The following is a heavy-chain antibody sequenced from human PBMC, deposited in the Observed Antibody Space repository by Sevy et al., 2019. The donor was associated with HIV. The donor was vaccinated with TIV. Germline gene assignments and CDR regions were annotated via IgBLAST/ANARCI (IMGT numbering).Heavy chain of an antibody. CDR1: GYTFTSYY. V-gene: IGHV1-46*03. CDR3: AREHPGIAAAGTLSFDFLNDFGGPTQERLFDY. Sequence: ASVKVSCKASGYTFTSYYMHWVRQAPGQGLEWMGIINPSGGSTSYAQKFQGRVTMTRDTSTSTVYMELSSLRSEDTAVSYCAREHPGIAAAGTLSFDFLNDFGGPTQERLFDYWGQGTLVTVSS. J-gene: IGHJ4*02. D-gene: IGHD6-13*01. CDR2: INPSGGST.